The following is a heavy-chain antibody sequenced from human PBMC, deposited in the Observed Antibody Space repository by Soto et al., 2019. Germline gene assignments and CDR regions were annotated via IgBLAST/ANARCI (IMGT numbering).Heavy chain of an antibody. CDR2: INAGNGNT. CDR1: GYTFTSYA. J-gene: IGHJ5*02. D-gene: IGHD3-16*01. CDR3: ARERGQPVGFDP. Sequence: QVQLVQSGAEEKKPGASVKVSCKASGYTFTSYAMHWVRQAPGQRLEWMGWINAGNGNTKYSQKFQSRVTITRDTSASTAYMELSSLRSEDTAVYYCARERGQPVGFDPWGQGTLVTVSS. V-gene: IGHV1-3*05.